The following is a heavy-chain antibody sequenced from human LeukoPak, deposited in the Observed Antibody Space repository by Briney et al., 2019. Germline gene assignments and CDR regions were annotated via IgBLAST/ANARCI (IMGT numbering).Heavy chain of an antibody. CDR3: ASDQRVYSSGWVNWFDP. V-gene: IGHV3-21*01. D-gene: IGHD6-19*01. CDR1: GFTFSSYA. CDR2: ISSSSSYI. Sequence: GGSLRLSCAPSGFTFSSYAMSWVRQAPGKGLEWVSSISSSSSYIYYADSVKGRFTISRDNAKNSLYLQMNSLRAEDTAVYYCASDQRVYSSGWVNWFDPWGQGTLVTVSS. J-gene: IGHJ5*02.